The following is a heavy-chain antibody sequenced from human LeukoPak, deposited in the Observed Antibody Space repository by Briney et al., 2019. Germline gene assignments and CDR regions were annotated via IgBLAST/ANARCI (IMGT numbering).Heavy chain of an antibody. CDR1: GGSISSSSYY. CDR2: IYYSGST. D-gene: IGHD6-13*01. V-gene: IGHV4-39*07. CDR3: ARSTFIAAAGTWNY. J-gene: IGHJ4*02. Sequence: SGTLSLTCTVSGGSISSSSYYWGWIRQPPGKGLEWIGSIYYSGSTYYNPSLKSRVTISVDTSKNQFSLKLSSVTAADTAVYYCARSTFIAAAGTWNYWGQGTLVTVSS.